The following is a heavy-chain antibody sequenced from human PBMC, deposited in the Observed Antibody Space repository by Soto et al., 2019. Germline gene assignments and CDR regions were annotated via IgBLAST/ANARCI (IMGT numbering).Heavy chain of an antibody. V-gene: IGHV4-4*02. CDR2: IYHSGST. D-gene: IGHD6-19*01. CDR1: GGSISSSNW. CDR3: ARETIAVAGTSWGYFDY. J-gene: IGHJ4*02. Sequence: SETLSLTCAVSGGSISSSNWWSWVRQPPGKGLEWIGEIYHSGSTNYNPSLKSRVTISVDKSKNQFSLKLSSVTAADTAVYYCARETIAVAGTSWGYFDYWGQGTLVTVSS.